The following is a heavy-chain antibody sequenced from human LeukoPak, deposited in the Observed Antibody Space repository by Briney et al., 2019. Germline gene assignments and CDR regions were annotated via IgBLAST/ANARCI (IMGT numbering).Heavy chain of an antibody. Sequence: SETLSLTCTVSADSIVSFHWSWIRRSAGKGLEWIGRVFHSGTTKNPSLKSRDTMSLDTSKNLLSLTMTSVTAADTAIYFCARDGHIRGFDSWGQGTLVIVSS. CDR1: ADSIVSFH. J-gene: IGHJ4*02. CDR2: VFHSGTT. CDR3: ARDGHIRGFDS. D-gene: IGHD2-21*01. V-gene: IGHV4-4*07.